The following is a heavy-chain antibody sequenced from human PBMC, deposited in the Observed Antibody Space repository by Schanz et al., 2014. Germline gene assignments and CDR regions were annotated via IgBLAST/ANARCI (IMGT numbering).Heavy chain of an antibody. D-gene: IGHD5-12*01. CDR2: LWHDGSKK. Sequence: VHLVESGGGLVQPGGSLRLSCAASGITFSSYAMSWVRQAPGKGLEWVAILWHDGSKKYYADSVKGRFTVSRDNSKNTLYLQLNSLRAEDTAVYYCARDFHGYGPHLDYWGQGSLVTVSS. CDR1: GITFSSYA. V-gene: IGHV3-33*08. CDR3: ARDFHGYGPHLDY. J-gene: IGHJ4*02.